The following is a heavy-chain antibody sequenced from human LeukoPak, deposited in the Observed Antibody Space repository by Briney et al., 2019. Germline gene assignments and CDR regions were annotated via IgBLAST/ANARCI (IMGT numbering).Heavy chain of an antibody. D-gene: IGHD1-1*01. CDR2: IYPTDSDT. V-gene: IGHV5-51*01. CDR3: ALRSGNDDAYDF. J-gene: IGHJ3*01. Sequence: GESLQISCQGSGYNFLTSWIGWVRQLPGKGLAWMGIIYPTDSDTRFSPSFQGQVTISVDKSITTAYLQWSSLKASDTAIYYCALRSGNDDAYDFWGQGTMVTVSS. CDR1: GYNFLTSW.